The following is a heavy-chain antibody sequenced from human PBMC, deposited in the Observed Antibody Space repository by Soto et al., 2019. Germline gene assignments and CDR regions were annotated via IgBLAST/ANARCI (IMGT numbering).Heavy chain of an antibody. CDR2: INHSGST. Sequence: QVQLQQWGAGLLKPSETLSLTCAVYGGSFSGYYWSWIRQPPGKGLEWIGEINHSGSTNYNPSLKLRVTISVDTSKYQFSLKLSSVTAADTAVYYCARDGQYGEYYAILTGYYALFDYWGQGTLVTVSS. CDR1: GGSFSGYY. CDR3: ARDGQYGEYYAILTGYYALFDY. V-gene: IGHV4-34*01. J-gene: IGHJ4*02. D-gene: IGHD3-9*01.